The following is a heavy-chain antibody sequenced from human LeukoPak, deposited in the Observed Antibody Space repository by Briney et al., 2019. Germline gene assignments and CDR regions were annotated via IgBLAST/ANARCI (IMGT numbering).Heavy chain of an antibody. CDR3: ARGGQQLVYFDWFDP. Sequence: SETLSLTCAVYGGSFSGYYWSWIRQPPGKGLEWIGEINHSGSTNYNPSLKSRVTISVDTSKNQFSLKLSSVAAADTAVYYCARGGQQLVYFDWFDPWGQGTLVTVSS. V-gene: IGHV4-34*01. D-gene: IGHD6-13*01. CDR1: GGSFSGYY. J-gene: IGHJ5*02. CDR2: INHSGST.